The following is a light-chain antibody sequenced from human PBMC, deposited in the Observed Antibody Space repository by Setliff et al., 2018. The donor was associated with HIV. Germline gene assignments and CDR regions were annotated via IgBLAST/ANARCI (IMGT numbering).Light chain of an antibody. J-gene: IGLJ1*01. V-gene: IGLV2-14*03. Sequence: QSALTQPASVSGSPGQSITISCTGTSSDVGGYNYVSWYQQHPGKAPKVMIYDVSNRPSGVSNRFSGSKSGNTASLTISGLQAEDEADYYCSSYTSSSTLLFGTGTKVT. CDR1: SSDVGGYNY. CDR3: SSYTSSSTLL. CDR2: DVS.